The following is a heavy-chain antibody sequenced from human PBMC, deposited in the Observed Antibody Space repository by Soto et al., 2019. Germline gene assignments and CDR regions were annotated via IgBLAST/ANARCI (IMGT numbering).Heavy chain of an antibody. CDR3: ATGGRLPGDYYYYMDV. J-gene: IGHJ6*03. D-gene: IGHD2-15*01. CDR2: FDPEDGET. Sequence: QVQLVQSGAEVQKPGASVKVSCKVSGYTLTELSMHWVRQAPGKGLEWMGGFDPEDGETIYAQKFQGRVTMTEDTSTDTAYMELSSLRSEDTAVYYCATGGRLPGDYYYYMDVWGKGTTVTVSS. CDR1: GYTLTELS. V-gene: IGHV1-24*01.